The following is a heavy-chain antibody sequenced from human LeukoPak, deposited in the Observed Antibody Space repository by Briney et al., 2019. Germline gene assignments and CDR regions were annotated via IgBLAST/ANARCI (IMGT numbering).Heavy chain of an antibody. CDR2: MYRSADGGTT. Sequence: GGSLRLSCAASGFTFSNAWMTWVRQAPGKGLEWVGRMYRSADGGTTDYAAPVKGRFTISRDDSKNTLYLQMNSLKTEDTAVYYCTTDSYCSTTTCYASSNYYYGLDAWGQGTSVTVSS. J-gene: IGHJ6*02. V-gene: IGHV3-15*05. CDR3: TTDSYCSTTTCYASSNYYYGLDA. CDR1: GFTFSNAW. D-gene: IGHD2-2*01.